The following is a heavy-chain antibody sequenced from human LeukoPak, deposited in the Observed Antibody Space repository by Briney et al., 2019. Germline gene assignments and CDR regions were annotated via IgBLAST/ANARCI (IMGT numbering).Heavy chain of an antibody. D-gene: IGHD3-10*01. V-gene: IGHV4-59*12. CDR2: IYDSGST. CDR1: GGSISSYY. CDR3: ARDSYYYGSGRWNWFDP. J-gene: IGHJ5*02. Sequence: SETLSLTCTVSGGSISSYYWSWIRQSPGKGLEWIGNIYDSGSTNYNPSLKSRVTISVDTSKNQFSLKLSSVTAADTAVYYCARDSYYYGSGRWNWFDPWGQGTLVTVSS.